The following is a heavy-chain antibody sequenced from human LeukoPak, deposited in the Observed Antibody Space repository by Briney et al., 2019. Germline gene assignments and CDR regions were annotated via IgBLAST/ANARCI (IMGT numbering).Heavy chain of an antibody. D-gene: IGHD6-13*01. CDR1: GYTFTSYG. Sequence: ASVKVSCKASGYTFTSYGISWVRQAPGQGLEWMGWISAYNGNTNYAQKLQGRVTMTTDTSTSTAYMELRSLRSDGTAVYYCAAAAGLLDAFDIWGQGTMVTVSS. CDR3: AAAAGLLDAFDI. J-gene: IGHJ3*02. CDR2: ISAYNGNT. V-gene: IGHV1-18*01.